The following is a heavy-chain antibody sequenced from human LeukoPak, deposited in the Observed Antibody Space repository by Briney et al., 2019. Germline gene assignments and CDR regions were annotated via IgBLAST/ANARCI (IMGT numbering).Heavy chain of an antibody. J-gene: IGHJ4*02. CDR2: ISGSGGST. D-gene: IGHD5-18*01. CDR3: AKGIQLWPKIIDY. V-gene: IGHV3-23*01. CDR1: GFTFSSYG. Sequence: PGGSLRLSCAASGFTFSSYGMSWVRQAPGKGLEWVSAISGSGGSTYYADSVKGRFTISRDNSKNTLYLQMNSLRAEDTAVYYCAKGIQLWPKIIDYWGQGTLVTVSS.